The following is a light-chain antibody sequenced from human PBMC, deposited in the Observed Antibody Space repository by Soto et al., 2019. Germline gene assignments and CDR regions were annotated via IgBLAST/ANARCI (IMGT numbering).Light chain of an antibody. V-gene: IGKV1-5*03. Sequence: DSQMTQYPSTLSASVGDRVTITCRACQSISSWLAWYQQKPGKAPKLRISKSSTLQSGVPPRFSGNGSATAFTLTISSLQPADFPTYYCQQYESYPMTFGGGTKVEIK. CDR2: KSS. CDR1: QSISSW. CDR3: QQYESYPMT. J-gene: IGKJ4*01.